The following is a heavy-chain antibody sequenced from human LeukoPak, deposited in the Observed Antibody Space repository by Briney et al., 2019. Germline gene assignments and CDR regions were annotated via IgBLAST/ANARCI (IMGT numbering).Heavy chain of an antibody. D-gene: IGHD3-10*01. CDR1: GFSFSSYE. CDR2: INGSGTTI. J-gene: IGHJ3*02. V-gene: IGHV3-48*03. Sequence: PGGSLRLSCAASGFSFSSYEMNWVRQGPGKGLEWVSYINGSGTTIYDADSVKGRFTISRDNAKNSLYLHLNSLTAEDTAIYYCVRDEIRSGAFDIWGQGTMVTVSS. CDR3: VRDEIRSGAFDI.